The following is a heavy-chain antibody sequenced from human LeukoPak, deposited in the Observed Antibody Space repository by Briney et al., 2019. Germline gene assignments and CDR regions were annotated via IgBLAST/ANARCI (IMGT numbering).Heavy chain of an antibody. V-gene: IGHV5-51*01. D-gene: IGHD5-12*01. CDR2: IYPTDSDT. CDR1: GYTFTSYW. Sequence: GESLKISCKGSGYTFTSYWIAWVRQRPGKGLEWVWLIYPTDSDTGYSPSFQGQVTISADKSISTAYLQWNSLKASDTAMYYCARRGYSGYDLQSFDSWGQGTLVTVSS. CDR3: ARRGYSGYDLQSFDS. J-gene: IGHJ4*02.